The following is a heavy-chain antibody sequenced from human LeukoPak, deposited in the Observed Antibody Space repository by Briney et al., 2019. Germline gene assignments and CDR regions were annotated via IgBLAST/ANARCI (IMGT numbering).Heavy chain of an antibody. J-gene: IGHJ4*02. Sequence: GASVKVSCKASGGTFSSYAISWVRQAPGQGLEWMGGIIPIFGTANYAQKFQGRVTITADESTSTAYMELSSLRSEDTAVYYCARGSSYINPPDYWGQGTLVTVSS. CDR2: IIPIFGTA. CDR3: ARGSSYINPPDY. CDR1: GGTFSSYA. V-gene: IGHV1-69*01. D-gene: IGHD4-11*01.